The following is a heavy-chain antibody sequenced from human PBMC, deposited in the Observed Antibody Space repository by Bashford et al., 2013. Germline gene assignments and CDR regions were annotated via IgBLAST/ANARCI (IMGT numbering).Heavy chain of an antibody. Sequence: GRSLKISCQGSGSSFTSHWIGWVRQIPGKGLEWMGIIYPSDSDTRYSPSFQGQVTISADKSSATAYLQWSSLKASDNAMYYCARVGYSGYEFDYWGQGTLVTVSS. J-gene: IGHJ4*02. CDR2: IYPSDSDT. D-gene: IGHD5-12*01. V-gene: IGHV5-51*01. CDR3: ARVGYSGYEFDY. CDR1: GSSFTSHW.